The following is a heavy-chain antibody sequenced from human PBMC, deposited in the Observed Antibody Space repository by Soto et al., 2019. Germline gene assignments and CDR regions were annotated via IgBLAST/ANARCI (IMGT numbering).Heavy chain of an antibody. V-gene: IGHV5-10-1*01. J-gene: IGHJ4*02. Sequence: GGSLKISCKGSGYSFTSYWISWVRQMPGKGLEWMGGVEPSDSYTNYSPSFQGHVTISADKSISTAYLQWSSLKASDTAMYYCARLLDYYDSSGSMASYYFDYWGQGTLVTVSS. CDR2: VEPSDSYT. CDR1: GYSFTSYW. CDR3: ARLLDYYDSSGSMASYYFDY. D-gene: IGHD3-22*01.